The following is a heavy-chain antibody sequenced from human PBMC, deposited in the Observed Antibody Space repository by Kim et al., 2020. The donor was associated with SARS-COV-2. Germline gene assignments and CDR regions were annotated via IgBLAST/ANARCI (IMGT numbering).Heavy chain of an antibody. J-gene: IGHJ3*02. V-gene: IGHV1-3*01. CDR2: INAGNGNT. D-gene: IGHD6-19*01. CDR3: ATGAGYSSGWRTDAFDI. CDR1: GYTFTSYA. Sequence: ASVKVSCKASGYTFTSYAMHWVRQAPGQRLEWMGWINAGNGNTKYSQKFQGRVTITRDTSASTAYMELSSLRSEDTAVYYCATGAGYSSGWRTDAFDIWGQGTMVTVSS.